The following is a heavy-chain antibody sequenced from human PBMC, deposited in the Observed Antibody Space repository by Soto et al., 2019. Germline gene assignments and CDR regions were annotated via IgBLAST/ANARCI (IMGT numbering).Heavy chain of an antibody. CDR1: GFTFSRYW. Sequence: EVQLVESGGDLVQPGGFLRLSCATSGFTFSRYWMHWVRQVPGKGLVWVLRINSDGSSISYSDSVKGRFTISRDNAKNTLYLQMNSLRVEDTAVYYCARLPVDTITSLDYWGQGTLVTVSS. D-gene: IGHD3-3*01. CDR3: ARLPVDTITSLDY. CDR2: INSDGSSI. J-gene: IGHJ4*02. V-gene: IGHV3-74*01.